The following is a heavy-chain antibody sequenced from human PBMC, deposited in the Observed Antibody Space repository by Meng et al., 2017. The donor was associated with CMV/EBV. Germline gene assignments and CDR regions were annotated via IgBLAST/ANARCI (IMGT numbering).Heavy chain of an antibody. CDR2: IYYSGST. CDR1: GGSISSSSYC. J-gene: IGHJ6*02. CDR3: ARESVVVPAAMIIKQPDYYYYGMDV. D-gene: IGHD2-2*01. V-gene: IGHV4-61*01. Sequence: GSLRLSCTVSGGSISSSSYCWNWIRQPPGKGLEWIGYIYYSGSTNYNPSLKSRVTISVDTSKNQFSLKLSSVTAADTAVYYCARESVVVPAAMIIKQPDYYYYGMDVWGQGTTVTVSS.